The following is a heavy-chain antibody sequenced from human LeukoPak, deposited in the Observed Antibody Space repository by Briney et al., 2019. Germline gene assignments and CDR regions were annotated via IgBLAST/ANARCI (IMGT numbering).Heavy chain of an antibody. Sequence: SVKVSCKASGYTFNTYGISWVRQAPGKGLEWMGGFDPEDGETIYAQKFQGRVTMTEDTSTDTAYMELSSLRSEDTAVYYCATSTLAATTAFDIWGQGTMVTVSS. CDR1: GYTFNTYG. D-gene: IGHD2-15*01. J-gene: IGHJ3*02. V-gene: IGHV1-24*01. CDR3: ATSTLAATTAFDI. CDR2: FDPEDGET.